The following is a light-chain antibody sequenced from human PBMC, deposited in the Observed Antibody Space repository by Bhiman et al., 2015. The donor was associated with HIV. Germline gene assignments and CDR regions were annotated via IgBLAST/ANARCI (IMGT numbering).Light chain of an antibody. J-gene: IGLJ2*01. CDR2: DVT. CDR1: SSDVGGYDY. V-gene: IGLV2-14*03. CDR3: SSYASSGPSHVI. Sequence: QSALTQPASVSGSPGQSITISCTGTSSDVGGYDYVSWYQQHPGKAPKLMISDVTKRPSGVSNRFSGSKSGNTASLTISGLQAEDEADYYCSSYASSGPSHVIFGGGTRLTVL.